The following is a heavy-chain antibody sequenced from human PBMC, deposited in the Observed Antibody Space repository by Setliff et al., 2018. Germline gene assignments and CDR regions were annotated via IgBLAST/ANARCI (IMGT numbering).Heavy chain of an antibody. CDR1: GGSFSTYY. J-gene: IGHJ6*02. V-gene: IGHV4-34*01. CDR3: ARAPRIAAAGTWSAGYGMDV. Sequence: KTSETLSLTCAVYGGSFSTYYWIWIRQPPGKGLEWIGEINHSGSTYYNPSLKSRVTISVDRSKNQFSLKLGSVTAADTAVYYCARAPRIAAAGTWSAGYGMDVWGQGTTVTVSS. D-gene: IGHD6-13*01. CDR2: INHSGST.